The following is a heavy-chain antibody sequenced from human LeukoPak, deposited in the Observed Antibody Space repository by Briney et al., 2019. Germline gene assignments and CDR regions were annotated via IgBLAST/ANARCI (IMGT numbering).Heavy chain of an antibody. Sequence: GGSLRLSCAASGFTFDDYAMHWIRQVPGKGLEWVSLITWDGDDTYYADSVKGRYTISRDNSNNSLYLQMNTLRTEDSGFYYCVKGEYISSSAPLENWGQGTLVTVAS. V-gene: IGHV3-43D*04. J-gene: IGHJ4*02. CDR3: VKGEYISSSAPLEN. CDR1: GFTFDDYA. CDR2: ITWDGDDT. D-gene: IGHD6-6*01.